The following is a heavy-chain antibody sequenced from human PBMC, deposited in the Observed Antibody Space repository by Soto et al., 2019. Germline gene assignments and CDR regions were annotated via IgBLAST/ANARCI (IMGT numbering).Heavy chain of an antibody. CDR1: VFTFISYG. CDR3: ARLHDY. J-gene: IGHJ4*02. V-gene: IGHV3-33*01. CDR2: IWYDGSNK. D-gene: IGHD5-18*01. Sequence: PGWSLRLSCAASVFTFISYGMHWVRQAPGKGLEWVAVIWYDGSNKYYADSVKGRFTISRDNSKNTLYLQMNSLRAEDTAVYYCARLHDYWGQGTLVTVSS.